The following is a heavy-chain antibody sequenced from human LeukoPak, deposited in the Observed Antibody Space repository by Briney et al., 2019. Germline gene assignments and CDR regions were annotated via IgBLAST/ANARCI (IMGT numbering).Heavy chain of an antibody. CDR3: TRDYVIAAPFLFDY. D-gene: IGHD6-6*01. V-gene: IGHV3-49*04. CDR1: GFTFGNYD. J-gene: IGHJ4*02. Sequence: GGSLRLSCTASGFTFGNYDMSWVRQAPGKGLEWVGFIGSKAYGETTEYAASVKGRFTISRDDSNSIGYLQMNSLKTEDTAEYYCTRDYVIAAPFLFDYWGQGTLVTVSS. CDR2: IGSKAYGETT.